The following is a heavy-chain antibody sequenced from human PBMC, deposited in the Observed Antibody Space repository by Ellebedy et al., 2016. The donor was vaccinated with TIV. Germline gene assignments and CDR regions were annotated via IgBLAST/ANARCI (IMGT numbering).Heavy chain of an antibody. CDR2: INHSGST. V-gene: IGHV4-34*01. J-gene: IGHJ6*02. CDR3: ARQGWNSFRFNYYYYGMDV. Sequence: MPSETLSLTCAVYGGSFSGHYWSWIRQPPGKGLEWIGEINHSGSTNYNPSLKSRVTISVDTSKNQFSLKLSSVTAADTAVFYCARQGWNSFRFNYYYYGMDVWGQGTTVTVSS. CDR1: GGSFSGHY. D-gene: IGHD1-7*01.